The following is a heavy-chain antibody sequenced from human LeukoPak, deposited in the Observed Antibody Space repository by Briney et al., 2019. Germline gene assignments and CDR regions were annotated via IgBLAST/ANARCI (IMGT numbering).Heavy chain of an antibody. Sequence: ASVKVSCKASGYTFTGYYMHWVRQAPGQGLEWMGWINPNSGGTNYAQKFQGWVTMTRDTSISTAYMELSRLRSDDTAVYYCARAGGYYYDSSGYYPGLEPDYWGQGTLVTVFS. J-gene: IGHJ4*02. CDR1: GYTFTGYY. D-gene: IGHD3-22*01. CDR3: ARAGGYYYDSSGYYPGLEPDY. CDR2: INPNSGGT. V-gene: IGHV1-2*04.